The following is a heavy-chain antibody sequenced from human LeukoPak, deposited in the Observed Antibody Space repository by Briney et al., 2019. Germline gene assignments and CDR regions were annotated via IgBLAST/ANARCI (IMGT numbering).Heavy chain of an antibody. V-gene: IGHV3-30*18. D-gene: IGHD4-17*01. CDR2: VSYDGNLQ. CDR3: VKVYPTVTTSSVLGS. CDR1: GFIFSNYA. J-gene: IGHJ4*02. Sequence: PGGSLRLSSAASGFIFSNYAIHWVRQAPGKGLEWVAAVSYDGNLQHYADAVKGRFTVSRDNSKNTVFLQINSLRTDDSAVYWCVKVYPTVTTSSVLGSWGQGTLVTVSS.